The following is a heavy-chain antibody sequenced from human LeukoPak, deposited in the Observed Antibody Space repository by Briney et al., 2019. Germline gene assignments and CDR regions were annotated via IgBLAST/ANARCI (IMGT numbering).Heavy chain of an antibody. CDR1: GGSISRTSSY. Sequence: SETLSLTCSVSGGSISRTSSYWDWIRQPPGKGLEWIGSIYSSGTTNYNPSLKSRVTISVDTSNNQFSLILTSVTAADTAVYYCAKEGVNFAYFQHWGQGTLVTVSS. V-gene: IGHV4-39*07. CDR3: AKEGVNFAYFQH. CDR2: IYSSGTT. D-gene: IGHD1-7*01. J-gene: IGHJ1*01.